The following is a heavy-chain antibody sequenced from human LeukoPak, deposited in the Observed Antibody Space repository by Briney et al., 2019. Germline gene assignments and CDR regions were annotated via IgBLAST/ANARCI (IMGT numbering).Heavy chain of an antibody. Sequence: ASVKVSCKASGGTFSSYAISWVRQAPGQGLEWMGRIIPIFGTANYAQKFQGRVTITTDESTSTAYMELSSLRSEDTAVYYCARDPPKVGYFSVVEHFDYWGPGTLVTVSS. J-gene: IGHJ4*02. CDR2: IIPIFGTA. CDR3: ARDPPKVGYFSVVEHFDY. D-gene: IGHD2/OR15-2a*01. CDR1: GGTFSSYA. V-gene: IGHV1-69*05.